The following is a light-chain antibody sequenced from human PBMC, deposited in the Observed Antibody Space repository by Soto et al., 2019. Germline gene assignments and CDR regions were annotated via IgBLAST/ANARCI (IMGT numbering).Light chain of an antibody. J-gene: IGLJ1*01. CDR1: SRDVGGYNY. CDR3: ISYTTSSLYV. CDR2: DVS. V-gene: IGLV2-14*01. Sequence: QSALTQPASWSGSPGQSITISCTGTSRDVGGYNYVSWYQKHPGRAPQLLVHDVSTRPSGVSYRFSGSKSGNTAFLTISGLQAEDEADYYCISYTTSSLYVFGTGTKVTVL.